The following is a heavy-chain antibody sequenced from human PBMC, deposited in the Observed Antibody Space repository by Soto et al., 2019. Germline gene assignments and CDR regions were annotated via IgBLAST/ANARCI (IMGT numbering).Heavy chain of an antibody. Sequence: GGSLRLSCAASGFTFSNAWMNWVRQAPGKGLEWVGRIKSKTDGGTTDYAAPVKGRFTISRDDSKNTLYLQMNSLKTEDTAVYYCTTSIPEYCTNGVCYTFEGRLDYWGQGTLVTVSS. J-gene: IGHJ4*02. D-gene: IGHD2-8*01. CDR3: TTSIPEYCTNGVCYTFEGRLDY. CDR2: IKSKTDGGTT. CDR1: GFTFSNAW. V-gene: IGHV3-15*07.